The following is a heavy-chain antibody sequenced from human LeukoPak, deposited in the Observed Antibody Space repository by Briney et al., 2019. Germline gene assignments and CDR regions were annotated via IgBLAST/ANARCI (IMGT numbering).Heavy chain of an antibody. CDR1: EFTFNNFA. CDR3: ARGPSSRSGKQDS. J-gene: IGHJ4*02. D-gene: IGHD6-6*01. V-gene: IGHV3-30*01. CDR2: ISSNGNKI. Sequence: GGSLRLSCTASEFTFNNFALHWVRQAPGKGLEWVAVISSNGNKIYYADSVRGRFTIFRDTSNKTVSLHMNDMRVEDTAFYYCARGPSSRSGKQDSWGRGTLVTVSS.